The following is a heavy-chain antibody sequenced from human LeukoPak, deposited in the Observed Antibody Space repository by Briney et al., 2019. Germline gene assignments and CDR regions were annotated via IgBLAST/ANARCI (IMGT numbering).Heavy chain of an antibody. CDR1: GFTFTSHA. V-gene: IGHV3-30*04. J-gene: IGHJ4*02. CDR3: ARDIRGYIQSDGYFDY. CDR2: LSDAGRVT. D-gene: IGHD1-1*01. Sequence: PGGSLRLSCAASGFTFTSHAVHWVRQAPGKGLEWVAVLSDAGRVTLYSASVKGRFTVSRDNPNNTLFLQMNSLRAEDSAVYYCARDIRGYIQSDGYFDYWGRGTLVTVSS.